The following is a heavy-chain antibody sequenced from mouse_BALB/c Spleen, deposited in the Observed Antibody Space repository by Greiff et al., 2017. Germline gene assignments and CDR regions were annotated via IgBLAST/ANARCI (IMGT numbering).Heavy chain of an antibody. Sequence: VQLQESGAELARPGASVKMSCKASGYTFTSYTMHWVKQRPGQGLEWIGYINPSSGYTNYNQKFKDKATLTADKSSSTAYMQLSSLTSEDAAVYYCARGDRYDYAMDDWGQGTSVTVSS. CDR3: ARGDRYDYAMDD. D-gene: IGHD2-14*01. CDR2: INPSSGYT. V-gene: IGHV1-4*01. J-gene: IGHJ4*01. CDR1: GYTFTSYT.